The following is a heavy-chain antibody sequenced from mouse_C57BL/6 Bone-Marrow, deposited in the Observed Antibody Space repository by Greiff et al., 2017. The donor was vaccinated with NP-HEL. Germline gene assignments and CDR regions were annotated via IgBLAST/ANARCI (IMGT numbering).Heavy chain of an antibody. D-gene: IGHD1-1*01. CDR2: IWWDDDK. Sequence: QVTLKVSGPGILQPSQTLSLTCSFSGFSLSTFGMGVGWIRQPSGKGLEWLAHIWWDDDKYYNPALKSRLTNSKDTSKNQVFLKIANVDTADTATYYCARIDYYGSSWPGDFDYWGQGTTLTVSS. V-gene: IGHV8-8*01. CDR3: ARIDYYGSSWPGDFDY. J-gene: IGHJ2*01. CDR1: GFSLSTFGMG.